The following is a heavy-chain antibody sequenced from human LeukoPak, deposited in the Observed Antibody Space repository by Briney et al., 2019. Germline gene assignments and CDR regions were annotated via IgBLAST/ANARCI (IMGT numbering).Heavy chain of an antibody. CDR2: ISGSGGST. V-gene: IGHV3-23*01. Sequence: PGGSLRLSCAASGFTFSSYAMSWVRQAPGKGLEWVSAISGSGGSTYYADSVKDRFTISRDNSKNTLYLQVNSLRAEDTAVYYCAKDGRYCSGGSPCWVYYYGMDVWGQGTTVTVSS. J-gene: IGHJ6*02. D-gene: IGHD2-15*01. CDR1: GFTFSSYA. CDR3: AKDGRYCSGGSPCWVYYYGMDV.